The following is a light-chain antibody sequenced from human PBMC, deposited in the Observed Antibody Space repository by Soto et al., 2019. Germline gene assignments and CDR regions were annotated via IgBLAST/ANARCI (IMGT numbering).Light chain of an antibody. J-gene: IGKJ1*01. CDR1: QTISSW. CDR3: LQHSTYPWT. Sequence: DIQMTQSPSTLAGSVGDRVTITCRASQTISSWLAWYQQKPGKAPKLLIYKASTLKSGVPSRFSGDGSGTEFTLTISSLQSEDFATYYCLQHSTYPWTFGPGTKVDI. CDR2: KAS. V-gene: IGKV1-5*03.